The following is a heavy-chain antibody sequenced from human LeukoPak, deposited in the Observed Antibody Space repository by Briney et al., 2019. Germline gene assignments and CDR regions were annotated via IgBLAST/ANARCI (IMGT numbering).Heavy chain of an antibody. J-gene: IGHJ6*02. Sequence: GESLKISCQGSGYSFTSYWIAWVREMPGNGLEWMGSIDPSDSYTNYSPSFQGHVTISADKSISTAYLQWSSLKASDTATYYCARPMAGSGGYYYYDMDVWGQGTTVTVSS. CDR1: GYSFTSYW. V-gene: IGHV5-10-1*01. CDR2: IDPSDSYT. D-gene: IGHD2-8*01. CDR3: ARPMAGSGGYYYYDMDV.